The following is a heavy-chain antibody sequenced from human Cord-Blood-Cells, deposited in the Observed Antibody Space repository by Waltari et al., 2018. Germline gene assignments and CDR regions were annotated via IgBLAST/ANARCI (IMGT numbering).Heavy chain of an antibody. CDR3: AQVVPAAFAFDI. J-gene: IGHJ3*02. Sequence: QLQLQESGPGLVKPSETLSLTCTVSGGSISSSSYYWGWIRQPPGKGLEWIGSIYYSGSTYSNPSLKSRVTISVDTSKNQFSLKLSSVTAADTAVYYCAQVVPAAFAFDIWGQGTMVTVSS. CDR2: IYYSGST. V-gene: IGHV4-39*01. D-gene: IGHD2-2*01. CDR1: GGSISSSSYY.